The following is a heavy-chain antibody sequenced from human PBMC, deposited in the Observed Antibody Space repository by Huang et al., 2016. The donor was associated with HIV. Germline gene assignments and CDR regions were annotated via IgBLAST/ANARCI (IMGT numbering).Heavy chain of an antibody. Sequence: QVQLVQSGAEVKKPGASVKVSCKASGYTFCSFGISWVRQAPGQGREWGGWIIVYNGNTKFAQKFQGRLTMTTDTATSTAYMELRSLRSDDTAVYYCARGGGIQLWLLGYYYMDVWGNGTTVTVSS. CDR1: GYTFCSFG. D-gene: IGHD5-18*01. CDR2: IIVYNGNT. CDR3: ARGGGIQLWLLGYYYMDV. V-gene: IGHV1-18*01. J-gene: IGHJ6*03.